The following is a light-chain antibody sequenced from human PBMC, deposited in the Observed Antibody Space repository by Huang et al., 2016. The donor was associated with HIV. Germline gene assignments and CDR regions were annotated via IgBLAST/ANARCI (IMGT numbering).Light chain of an antibody. J-gene: IGKJ4*01. CDR3: HQYTRWPPA. CDR2: GAS. Sequence: EIMMTQFPATLSVSPGERVTLSCRVSQSVNNNVAWYQQKPGQAPRVLIYGASTRATGIPARFSGSGSGTEFTLTISSLQSEDFAVYYCHQYTRWPPAFGGGTKVEIK. V-gene: IGKV3D-15*01. CDR1: QSVNNN.